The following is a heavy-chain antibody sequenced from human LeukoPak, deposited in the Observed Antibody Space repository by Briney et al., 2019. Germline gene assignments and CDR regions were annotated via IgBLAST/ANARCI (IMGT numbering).Heavy chain of an antibody. CDR1: GFTFSSYG. J-gene: IGHJ4*02. V-gene: IGHV3-48*01. CDR2: ISSSSSAI. Sequence: GGSLRLSCAASGFTFSSYGIDWVRQTPGKGLEWVSYISSSSSAINYADSVRGRFTISRDNAKNSLYLQMNSLRPEDTAVYYCARGGAARPDYWGQGTLVTVSS. D-gene: IGHD6-6*01. CDR3: ARGGAARPDY.